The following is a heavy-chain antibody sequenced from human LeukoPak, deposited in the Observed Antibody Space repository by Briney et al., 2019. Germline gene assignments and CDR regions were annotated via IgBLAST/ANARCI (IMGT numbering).Heavy chain of an antibody. CDR1: GGSISTYF. D-gene: IGHD1-26*01. Sequence: SETLSLTCTVSGGSISTYFWSWIRQPPGKGLEWIGHIYFSGSTNYNPSLKSRVTISVDTSKNQFSLKLSSVTAADTAVNYCARHKSSGTYPLDYWGQGTLVTVSS. V-gene: IGHV4-59*08. CDR3: ARHKSSGTYPLDY. CDR2: IYFSGST. J-gene: IGHJ4*02.